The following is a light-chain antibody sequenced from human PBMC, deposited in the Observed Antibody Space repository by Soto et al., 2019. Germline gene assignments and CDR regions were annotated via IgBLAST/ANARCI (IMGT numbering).Light chain of an antibody. Sequence: EIVMTQSPATLSVSPGERATLSCRASQSVSSNLAWYQQKPGQAPRLLIYGASTRATGIPARFIGSGSGTDFTLTVSSLEPEDFAVYYCQQRSNVITFGQGTRLENK. V-gene: IGKV3-15*01. CDR3: QQRSNVIT. CDR1: QSVSSN. J-gene: IGKJ5*01. CDR2: GAS.